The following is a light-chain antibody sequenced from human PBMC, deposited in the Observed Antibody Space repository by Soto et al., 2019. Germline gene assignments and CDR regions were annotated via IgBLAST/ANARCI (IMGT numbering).Light chain of an antibody. V-gene: IGKV1-9*01. Sequence: DIQLTQSPSFLSASIGDRVTITCRASQGISSFLAWYQQTPGKAPKLLISAASTLQSGVPSRFSGSASGTECTLTISSLQPEEFATYYCQQVNSSPLSFGGGTKVEMK. CDR2: AAS. J-gene: IGKJ4*01. CDR3: QQVNSSPLS. CDR1: QGISSF.